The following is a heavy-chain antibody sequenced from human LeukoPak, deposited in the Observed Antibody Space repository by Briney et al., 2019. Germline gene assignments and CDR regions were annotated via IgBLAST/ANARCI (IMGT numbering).Heavy chain of an antibody. J-gene: IGHJ6*03. CDR2: IYTSGST. CDR1: GGSISSYY. Sequence: KPSETLSLTCTVSGGSISSYYWSWIRQPAGKGLEWIGRIYTSGSTNYNPSLKGRVTMSVDTSKNPFSLKLSSVTAADTAVYYCARARYREINYAYAGGFYYMDVWGKGTTVTVSS. V-gene: IGHV4-4*07. D-gene: IGHD1-26*01. CDR3: ARARYREINYAYAGGFYYMDV.